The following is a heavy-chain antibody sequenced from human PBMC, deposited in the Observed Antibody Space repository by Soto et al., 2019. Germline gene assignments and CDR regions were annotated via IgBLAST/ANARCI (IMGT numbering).Heavy chain of an antibody. Sequence: EMHLLESGGGLVQPGGSLRLSCAASGFTVSSFPMNWVRQAPGKGLEWVSSISSSGDDSFYADSVKGRFTISRDSFKNMLFLQLSCLRAEVTAVYYCARNVAGSIWGQGTLVTVSS. CDR3: ARNVAGSI. CDR2: ISSSGDDS. V-gene: IGHV3-23*01. CDR1: GFTVSSFP. D-gene: IGHD3-10*01. J-gene: IGHJ4*02.